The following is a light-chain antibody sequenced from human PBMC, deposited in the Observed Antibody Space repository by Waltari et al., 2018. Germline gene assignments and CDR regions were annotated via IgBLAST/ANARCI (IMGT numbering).Light chain of an antibody. CDR3: ATWDSSLSAGA. Sequence: QSVLTQPPSVSAAPGQKVTISCSGSSSNIGNNYVSWYQQIPGTAPKLPIYDCAIRPAGFHSLCPCSRSGTSATLGLTGLQTGDEADYYCATWDSSLSAGAFGPGTKVTVL. CDR1: SSNIGNNY. V-gene: IGLV1-51*01. J-gene: IGLJ1*01. CDR2: DCA.